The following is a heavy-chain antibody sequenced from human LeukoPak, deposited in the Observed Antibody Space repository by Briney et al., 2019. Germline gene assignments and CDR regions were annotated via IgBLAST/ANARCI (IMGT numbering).Heavy chain of an antibody. CDR2: ISWNSGSI. D-gene: IGHD3-22*01. CDR1: GFTFDDYA. Sequence: PGGSLRLSCAASGFTFDDYAMHWVRQAPGKGLEWVSGISWNSGSIGYADSVKGRFTISRDDAKNSLYLQMNSLRAEDTALYYCAKDLAYYYDSSGYPQAFHIWGQGTMVTVSS. J-gene: IGHJ3*02. CDR3: AKDLAYYYDSSGYPQAFHI. V-gene: IGHV3-9*01.